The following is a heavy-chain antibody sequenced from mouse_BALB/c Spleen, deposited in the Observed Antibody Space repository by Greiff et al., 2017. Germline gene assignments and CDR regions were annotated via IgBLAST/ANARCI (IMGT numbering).Heavy chain of an antibody. D-gene: IGHD1-2*01. V-gene: IGHV2-5-1*01. J-gene: IGHJ4*01. CDR2: IWRGGST. CDR3: AKTGYYGYDAMDD. CDR1: GFSLTSYG. Sequence: QVQLKESGPSLVQPSQSLSITCTVSGFSLTSYGVHWVRQSPGKGLEWLGVIWRGGSTDYNAAFMSRLSITKDNSKSQVFFKMNSLQADDTAIYYCAKTGYYGYDAMDDWGQGTSVTVSA.